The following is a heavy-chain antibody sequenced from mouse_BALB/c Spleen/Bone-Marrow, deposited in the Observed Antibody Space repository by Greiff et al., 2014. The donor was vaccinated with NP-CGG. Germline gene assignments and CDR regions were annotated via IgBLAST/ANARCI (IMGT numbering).Heavy chain of an antibody. CDR3: ARSGEKYGALDY. CDR1: GFTLSDYY. CDR2: ISDGGIYT. J-gene: IGHJ4*01. V-gene: IGHV5-4*02. Sequence: EVQLQQSGGGLVKPGGSLKLSCTASGFTLSDYYMYWVRQTPEKRLEWVATISDGGIYTYYPDSVKGRFTISRDNAKNNLYLQMSSLKSEDTAMYYCARSGEKYGALDYSGQGTSVTVSS. D-gene: IGHD1-1*02.